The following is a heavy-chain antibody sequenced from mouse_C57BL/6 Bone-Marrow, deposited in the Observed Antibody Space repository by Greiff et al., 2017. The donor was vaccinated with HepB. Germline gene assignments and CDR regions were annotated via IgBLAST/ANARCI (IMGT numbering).Heavy chain of an antibody. CDR3: ARPYYN. CDR1: GYTFSSYW. Sequence: QVQLQQPGAELVRPGTSVKLSCKASGYTFSSYWMHWVKQRPGQGLEWIGVIDPSDSYTNYNQKFKGKATLTVDTSSSTAYMQLSSLTSEDSAVYYCARPYYNWGQGTTLTVSS. J-gene: IGHJ2*01. CDR2: IDPSDSYT. D-gene: IGHD2-12*01. V-gene: IGHV1-59*01.